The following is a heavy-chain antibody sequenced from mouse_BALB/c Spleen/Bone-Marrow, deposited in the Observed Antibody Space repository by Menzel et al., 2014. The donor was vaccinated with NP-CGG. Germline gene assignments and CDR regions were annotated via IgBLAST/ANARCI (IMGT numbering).Heavy chain of an antibody. V-gene: IGHV6-6*02. Sequence: EVKLVESGGGLVQPGGSMKLSCVASGFTFSNYWMNWVRQSPERGLEWVAEIRLKSNNYATHYAESVKGRFTISRDDSKSSVYLQMNNLRAEDTGIYYCTTGFAYWGQGTLVTVSA. J-gene: IGHJ3*01. CDR1: GFTFSNYW. CDR2: IRLKSNNYAT. CDR3: TTGFAY.